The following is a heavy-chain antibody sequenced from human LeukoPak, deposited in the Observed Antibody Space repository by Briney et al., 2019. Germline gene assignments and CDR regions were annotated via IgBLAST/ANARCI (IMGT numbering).Heavy chain of an antibody. J-gene: IGHJ5*02. Sequence: SETLSLTCAVYGGSFSGYYWSWIRQPPGKGLEWIGEINHSGSTNYNPSLKSRVTISVDKSKNQFSLKLSSVTAADTAVYYCARDPSLEQYGSGSYYGATWFDPWGQGTLVTVSS. CDR1: GGSFSGYY. V-gene: IGHV4-34*01. CDR2: INHSGST. CDR3: ARDPSLEQYGSGSYYGATWFDP. D-gene: IGHD3-10*01.